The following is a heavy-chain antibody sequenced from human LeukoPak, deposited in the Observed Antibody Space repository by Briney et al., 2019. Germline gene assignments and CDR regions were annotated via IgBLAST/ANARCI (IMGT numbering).Heavy chain of an antibody. CDR1: GYTFTSYY. CDR2: IHPSGGST. V-gene: IGHV1-46*01. Sequence: ASVMVSCKASGYTFTSYYMHWVRQAPGQGLEWMGIIHPSGGSTSYAQKFQGRVTMTRDTSTSTVYMDLSSLRSEDTAVYYCARDPGYGGNSGGVDYWGQGTLVTVSS. J-gene: IGHJ4*02. CDR3: ARDPGYGGNSGGVDY. D-gene: IGHD4-23*01.